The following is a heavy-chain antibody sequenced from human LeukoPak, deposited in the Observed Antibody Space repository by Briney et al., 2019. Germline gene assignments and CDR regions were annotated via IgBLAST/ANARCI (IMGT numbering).Heavy chain of an antibody. CDR1: GFTFSNYG. V-gene: IGHV3-23*01. CDR2: ISGSSDNT. CDR3: AKDPINWGSIYFDC. Sequence: PGGSLRLSCAASGFTFSNYGMHWVRQAPGKGLEWVSSISGSSDNTNYADSVNGRSTISRDNSKNILYLQMNSLTAEDTAVYWCAKDPINWGSIYFDCWGQGTLVSVSS. D-gene: IGHD7-27*01. J-gene: IGHJ4*02.